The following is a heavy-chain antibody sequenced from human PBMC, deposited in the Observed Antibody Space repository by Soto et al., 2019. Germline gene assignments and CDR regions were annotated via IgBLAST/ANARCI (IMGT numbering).Heavy chain of an antibody. CDR2: IYYSGST. CDR1: GGSISSYY. V-gene: IGHV4-59*08. CDR3: ARLRVGSSEYYFDY. Sequence: QVQLQESGPGLVKPSETLSLTCTVSGGSISSYYWSWIRQPPGKGLEWIGYIYYSGSTNYNPSLKSRVTISVDTSKNQFSLKLSSVTAADTAVYYWARLRVGSSEYYFDYWGQGTLVTVSS. J-gene: IGHJ4*02. D-gene: IGHD1-26*01.